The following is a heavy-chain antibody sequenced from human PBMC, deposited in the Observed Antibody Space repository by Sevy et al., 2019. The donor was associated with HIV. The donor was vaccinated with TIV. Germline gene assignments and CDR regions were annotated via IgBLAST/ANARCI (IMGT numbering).Heavy chain of an antibody. CDR2: IYYSGST. J-gene: IGHJ6*02. Sequence: SETLSLTCTVSGGSISSGGYYWSWIRQHPGKGLEWIGYIYYSGSTYYHPSLKSRVTISVDTSKNQFSLKLSSVTASDTAVYYCARDSVQDNSSNAAYDYYNGMDVWGQGTTVTVSS. CDR3: ARDSVQDNSSNAAYDYYNGMDV. CDR1: GGSISSGGYY. V-gene: IGHV4-31*03. D-gene: IGHD6-13*01.